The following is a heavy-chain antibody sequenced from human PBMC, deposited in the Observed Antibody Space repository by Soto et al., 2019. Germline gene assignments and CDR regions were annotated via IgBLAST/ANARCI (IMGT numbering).Heavy chain of an antibody. CDR1: GFTFTSHA. Sequence: QVQLVESGGGVVQPGRSLRLSCAASGFTFTSHAMHWVGQAPGKGLEWVSIISYDGSTTYYADSVKGRFTISRDNSKNTLYLQMNSLRADDTAVYFCARHLASTVTTSGWFDPWGQGTLVIVSS. D-gene: IGHD4-4*01. CDR2: ISYDGSTT. CDR3: ARHLASTVTTSGWFDP. J-gene: IGHJ5*02. V-gene: IGHV3-30-3*01.